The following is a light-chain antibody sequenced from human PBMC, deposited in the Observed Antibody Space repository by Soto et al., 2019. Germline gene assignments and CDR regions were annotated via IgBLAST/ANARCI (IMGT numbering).Light chain of an antibody. CDR3: SPHTAYNTRV. CDR1: SSDVGGYNF. Sequence: QSALTQPASVSGSPGQSIAISCTGTSSDVGGYNFVSWYQQHPGEAPKLIIHEVTNRPSGVSDRFSGSKSGNTASLTISGLQADDEADYYCSPHTAYNTRVFGSGTKLTVL. V-gene: IGLV2-14*01. CDR2: EVT. J-gene: IGLJ1*01.